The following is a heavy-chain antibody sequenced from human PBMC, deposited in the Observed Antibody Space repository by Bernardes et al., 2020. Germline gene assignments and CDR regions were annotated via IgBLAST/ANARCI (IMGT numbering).Heavy chain of an antibody. Sequence: ASVKVSCKASGYTFTGYYMHWVRQAPGQGLEWMGWINPNSGGTNYAQKFQGWVTMTRDTSISTAYMELSRLRSDDTAVYYCARGLDCSGGSCVFDYWGQGTLVTVSS. CDR2: INPNSGGT. CDR3: ARGLDCSGGSCVFDY. CDR1: GYTFTGYY. J-gene: IGHJ4*02. V-gene: IGHV1-2*04. D-gene: IGHD2-15*01.